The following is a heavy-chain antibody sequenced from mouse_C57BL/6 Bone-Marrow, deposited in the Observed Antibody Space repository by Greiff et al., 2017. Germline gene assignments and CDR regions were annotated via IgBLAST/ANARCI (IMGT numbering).Heavy chain of an antibody. D-gene: IGHD2-1*01. Sequence: VQLQQPGAELVMPGASVKLSCKASGYTFTSYWMHWVKQRPGQGLEWIGEIDPSDSYTNYNQKFKGKSTLTVDKSSSTAYMQHSSLTSEDSAVYYCARSSSAMVGAYWGQGTLVTVSA. V-gene: IGHV1-69*01. CDR3: ARSSSAMVGAY. J-gene: IGHJ3*01. CDR2: IDPSDSYT. CDR1: GYTFTSYW.